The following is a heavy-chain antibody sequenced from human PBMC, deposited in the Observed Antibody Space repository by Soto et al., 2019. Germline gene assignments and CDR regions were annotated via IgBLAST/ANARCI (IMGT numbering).Heavy chain of an antibody. CDR1: GFTFSGSA. V-gene: IGHV3-73*01. Sequence: EVQLVESGGGLVQPEGSLKLSCAASGFTFSGSAMHWIRQAPGKGLEWVGRIRSKAYSYATSYAASVQGRFTSYSDDSQTTAYLPMTSLKTEDPAVYYCARLVGDAYNVEGCYDYWGQGTLVIVSS. J-gene: IGHJ4*02. CDR2: IRSKAYSYAT. CDR3: ARLVGDAYNVEGCYDY. D-gene: IGHD3-3*01.